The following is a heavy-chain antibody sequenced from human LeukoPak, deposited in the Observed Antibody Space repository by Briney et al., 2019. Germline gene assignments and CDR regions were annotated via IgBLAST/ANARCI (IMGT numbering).Heavy chain of an antibody. J-gene: IGHJ6*03. CDR3: AREPADPGHLVVLAVVGCMDV. CDR2: ICSSGST. CDR1: GASISSGSYY. Sequence: TSQTLSLTCTVSGASISSGSYYWSWIRQPAGKGLEWIWRICSSGSTNYNPSLKSRVAISIDTSKNQFSLKLSSVTAADTAVYYCAREPADPGHLVVLAVVGCMDVWGNGTTVTVSS. D-gene: IGHD2-21*01. V-gene: IGHV4-61*02.